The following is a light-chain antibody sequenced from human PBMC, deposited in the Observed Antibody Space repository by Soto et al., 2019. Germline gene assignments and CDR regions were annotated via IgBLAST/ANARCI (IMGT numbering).Light chain of an antibody. J-gene: IGKJ2*01. CDR3: QQYSSSPPYT. Sequence: EIVLTQSPGTLSLSPGERATLSCRASQSVSSSYLAWYQQKPGQAPRLLIYGASGRATGIPDRFSGSGSGADFALTISRLEPEDVAVYYCQQYSSSPPYTFGQGPKLEIK. V-gene: IGKV3-20*01. CDR2: GAS. CDR1: QSVSSSY.